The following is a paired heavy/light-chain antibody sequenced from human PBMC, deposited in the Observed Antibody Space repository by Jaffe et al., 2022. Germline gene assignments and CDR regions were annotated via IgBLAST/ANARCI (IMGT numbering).Light chain of an antibody. Sequence: SYEVTQPPSVSVSPGQTASITCSGDKLGDKYAFWYQQKPGQSPVLVIYQDNKRPSGIPERFSGSNSGNTATLTISGTQAMDEADYYCQAWDSSTGVFGTGTKVTVL. J-gene: IGLJ1*01. CDR2: QDN. V-gene: IGLV3-1*01. CDR1: KLGDKY. CDR3: QAWDSSTGV.
Heavy chain of an antibody. V-gene: IGHV3-74*01. J-gene: IGHJ4*02. CDR3: ASGAYCSGGSCYSLDY. CDR2: INTDGSAT. Sequence: EVQLVESGGGLVQPGGSLRLSCAASGFTFRSHWMYWVRQAPGKGLVWVSRINTDGSATSYADSVKGRFTISRDNAKNTLYLQMNSLRAEDTAVYYCASGAYCSGGSCYSLDYWGQGTLVTVSS. CDR1: GFTFRSHW. D-gene: IGHD2-15*01.